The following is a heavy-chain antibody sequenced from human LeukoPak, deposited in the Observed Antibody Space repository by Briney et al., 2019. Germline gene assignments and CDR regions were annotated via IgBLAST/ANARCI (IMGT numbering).Heavy chain of an antibody. J-gene: IGHJ5*02. V-gene: IGHV1-18*04. Sequence: ASVKVSCKASGYTFTGYYMHWVRQATGQGLEWMGWMNPNSGNTNYAQKLQGRVTMTTDTSTSTAYMELRSLRSDDTAVYYCARAPAAQGWFDPWGQGTLVTVSS. D-gene: IGHD6-13*01. CDR1: GYTFTGYY. CDR3: ARAPAAQGWFDP. CDR2: MNPNSGNT.